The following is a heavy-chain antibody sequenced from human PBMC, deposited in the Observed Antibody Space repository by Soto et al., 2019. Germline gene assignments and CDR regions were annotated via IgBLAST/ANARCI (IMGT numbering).Heavy chain of an antibody. CDR2: ISYDGRNK. CDR1: GFTFSSYA. D-gene: IGHD2-2*01. V-gene: IGHV3-30*04. J-gene: IGHJ6*02. Sequence: PGGSLRLSCAASGFTFSSYAMHWVRQAPGKGLEWVAVISYDGRNKYYADAVKGRFTISRDNSKNTLYLQMNSLRTEDTALYYCAKADPGYCSSTSCQGDYYGMDVWGQGTTVTVSS. CDR3: AKADPGYCSSTSCQGDYYGMDV.